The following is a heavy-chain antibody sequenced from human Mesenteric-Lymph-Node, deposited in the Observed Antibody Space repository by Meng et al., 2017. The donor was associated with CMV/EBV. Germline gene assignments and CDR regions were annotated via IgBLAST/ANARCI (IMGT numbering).Heavy chain of an antibody. Sequence: GESLKISCAASGFTFSSYAMSWVRQAPGKGLEWVSAISGSGGSTYYADSVKGRFTISRDNAKNSLYLQMNSLRAEDTAVYYCATFGSGNYFDLWGQGTLVTVSS. J-gene: IGHJ4*02. CDR1: GFTFSSYA. D-gene: IGHD3-10*01. V-gene: IGHV3-23*01. CDR2: ISGSGGST. CDR3: ATFGSGNYFDL.